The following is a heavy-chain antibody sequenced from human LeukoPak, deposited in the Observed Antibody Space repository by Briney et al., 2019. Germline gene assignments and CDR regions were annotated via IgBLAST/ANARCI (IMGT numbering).Heavy chain of an antibody. CDR2: INPSGGST. Sequence: ASVKVSCKASGYTFTNCYMRWVRQAPGQGLEWMGIINPSGGSTSYAQKFQGRVTMTRDTSTSTVYMELSSLRSEDTAVYYCARGASYRVEGHWGQGTLVTVSS. CDR1: GYTFTNCY. V-gene: IGHV1-46*01. D-gene: IGHD5-24*01. CDR3: ARGASYRVEGH. J-gene: IGHJ4*02.